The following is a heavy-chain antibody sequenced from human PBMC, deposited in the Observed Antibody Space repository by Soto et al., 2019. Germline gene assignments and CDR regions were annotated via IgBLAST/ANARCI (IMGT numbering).Heavy chain of an antibody. CDR3: AREAPNYYDSRGYYYAD. J-gene: IGHJ4*02. Sequence: SETLSLTCAGSGGSISSSNWWGWGRQPPGKGMEWIGEIYHSGSTNYNPSLKSRVTISVDKSKNQFSLKLSSVTAADTAVYYCAREAPNYYDSRGYYYADWGQGTLVTVSS. CDR2: IYHSGST. V-gene: IGHV4-4*02. D-gene: IGHD3-22*01. CDR1: GGSISSSNW.